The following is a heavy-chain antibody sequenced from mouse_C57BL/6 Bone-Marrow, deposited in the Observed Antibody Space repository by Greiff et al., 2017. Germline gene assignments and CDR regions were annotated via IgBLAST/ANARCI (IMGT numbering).Heavy chain of an antibody. CDR2: LDPEDGET. D-gene: IGHD2-5*01. V-gene: IGHV14-2*01. J-gene: IGHJ2*01. CDR1: GFNITDYY. CDR3: ARESQAYYSNYEKDY. Sequence: VQLQQSGAELVKPGASVKLSCTASGFNITDYYMHWVKQRTEQGLEWIGRLDPEDGETKYAPKFQGKATLTTDPSSNTAYLQLSSLTSEDTAVYYGARESQAYYSNYEKDYWGQGTTLTVSS.